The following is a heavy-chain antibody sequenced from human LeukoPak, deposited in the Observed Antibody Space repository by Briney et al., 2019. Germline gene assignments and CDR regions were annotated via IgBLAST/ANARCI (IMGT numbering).Heavy chain of an antibody. CDR1: GFTFSSYT. D-gene: IGHD2-15*01. CDR2: IYSAGDT. Sequence: GGSLRLSCAASGFTFSSYTINWVRQAPGKGLEWVSVIYSAGDTFSADSVKGRFTISRDNSKNTLYLQMNSLRAEDTAVYYCAKDNIVVVVAAALDYWGQGTLVTVSS. J-gene: IGHJ4*02. V-gene: IGHV3-66*02. CDR3: AKDNIVVVVAAALDY.